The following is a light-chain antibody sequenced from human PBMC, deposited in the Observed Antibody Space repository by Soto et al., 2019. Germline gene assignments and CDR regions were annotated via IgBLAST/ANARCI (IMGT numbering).Light chain of an antibody. V-gene: IGLV2-14*01. Sequence: QLVLTQPASVSGSPGQSITISCTGTSDDIGANNYVSWYQHHPGKAPKILIYEAANRPSGISHRFSGSKSGNTASLTISGLQAEDEADYFCTSYTSASTLVFGGGTKVTVL. CDR3: TSYTSASTLV. CDR1: SDDIGANNY. CDR2: EAA. J-gene: IGLJ2*01.